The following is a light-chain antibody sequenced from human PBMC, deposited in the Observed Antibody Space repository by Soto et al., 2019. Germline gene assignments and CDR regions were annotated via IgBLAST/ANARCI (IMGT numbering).Light chain of an antibody. CDR2: GAS. J-gene: IGKJ1*01. Sequence: EIVMTQSPATLSVSPGERATLSCRASQSVSTNLAWYQHKPGQAPRLLIYGASTRATGLPARFSGSGSGTEFTLTISSLQSEDFAVYYCQQYNNWPWTFGQVTKVEIQ. CDR1: QSVSTN. CDR3: QQYNNWPWT. V-gene: IGKV3-15*01.